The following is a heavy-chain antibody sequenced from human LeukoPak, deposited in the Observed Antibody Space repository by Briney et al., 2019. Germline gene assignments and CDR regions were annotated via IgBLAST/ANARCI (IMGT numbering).Heavy chain of an antibody. CDR1: GFTFSSYA. V-gene: IGHV3-23*01. D-gene: IGHD3-3*01. CDR3: AKFRIDYDFWSGYYYYMDV. CDR2: ISGSGGST. J-gene: IGHJ6*03. Sequence: PGGSLRLSCAASGFTFSSYAMSWVRQAPGKGLEWVSAISGSGGSTYYADSVKGRFTISRDNSKNTLYLQMNSLRAEDTAVYYCAKFRIDYDFWSGYYYYMDVWGKGTTVTVSS.